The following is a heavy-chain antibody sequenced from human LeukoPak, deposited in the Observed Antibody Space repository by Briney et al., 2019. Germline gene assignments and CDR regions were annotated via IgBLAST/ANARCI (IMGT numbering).Heavy chain of an antibody. J-gene: IGHJ4*02. Sequence: GGSLRLSCAASGFTFSSYGMYWVRQAPGKGLEWVAVISYHGSNKYYADSVKGRFTISRDNSKNTLYLQTNSLRAEDTAVYYCASHYYDNSGYHYFDYWGQGTLVTVSS. V-gene: IGHV3-30*03. CDR2: ISYHGSNK. CDR1: GFTFSSYG. CDR3: ASHYYDNSGYHYFDY. D-gene: IGHD3-22*01.